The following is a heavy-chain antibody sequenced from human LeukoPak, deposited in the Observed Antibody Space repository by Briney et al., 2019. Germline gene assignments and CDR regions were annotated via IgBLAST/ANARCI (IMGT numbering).Heavy chain of an antibody. CDR3: ARDRYSSSAPGGNWFDP. CDR2: ISSNSSNT. Sequence: PRGSLRLSCTASGYTFSSYSMNWVRQAPGQGLEWVSSISSNSSNTNYADSVKGRFTISRDNAKNSLYLQMNSLRAEDTAVYYCARDRYSSSAPGGNWFDPWGQGTLVTVSS. D-gene: IGHD6-6*01. CDR1: GYTFSSYS. J-gene: IGHJ5*02. V-gene: IGHV3-21*01.